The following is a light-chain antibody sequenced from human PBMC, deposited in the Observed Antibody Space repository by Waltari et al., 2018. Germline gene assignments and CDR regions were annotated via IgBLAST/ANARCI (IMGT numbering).Light chain of an antibody. CDR1: SSDVGGYSY. V-gene: IGLV2-14*01. J-gene: IGLJ1*01. CDR3: SSYTSISPTFL. Sequence: QSALTQPASVSGSPGQSITISCTRTSSDVGGYSYVSWYQQHPGNAPKLMIYDVTHRPSGVSHRFSGAKSGHTASLTISGLQAEDEADYYCSSYTSISPTFLFGTGTKVTVL. CDR2: DVT.